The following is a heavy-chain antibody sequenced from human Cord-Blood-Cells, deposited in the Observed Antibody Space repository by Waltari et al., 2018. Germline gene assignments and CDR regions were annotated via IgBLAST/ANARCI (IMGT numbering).Heavy chain of an antibody. V-gene: IGHV1-69*12. CDR2: IIPIFGTG. J-gene: IGHJ3*02. CDR1: GGTFSSYA. CDR3: ASPSIAARRGAFDI. D-gene: IGHD6-6*01. Sequence: QVQLVQSGAEVKKPGSSVKVSCKASGGTFSSYAISWVRQAPGQGLWWMGGIIPIFGTGNYGQKFQGRVTITANESTSTAYMELSSVRSEDTGVYYCASPSIAARRGAFDIWGQGTMVTVSS.